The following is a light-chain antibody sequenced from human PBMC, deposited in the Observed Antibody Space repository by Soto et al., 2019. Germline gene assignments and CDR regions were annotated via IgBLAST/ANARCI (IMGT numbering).Light chain of an antibody. J-gene: IGKJ4*01. V-gene: IGKV1D-12*01. CDR1: QGISTS. CDR3: QQANSFPLT. CDR2: AAS. Sequence: DIQMTQSPSSVSASVGDGVTITCRASQGISTSLGWYQQKPGKAPKLLIYAASSLQSGVPSRFSGTGSGTDFTLTISSLQPEDFATYYWQQANSFPLTFGGGTKVDIK.